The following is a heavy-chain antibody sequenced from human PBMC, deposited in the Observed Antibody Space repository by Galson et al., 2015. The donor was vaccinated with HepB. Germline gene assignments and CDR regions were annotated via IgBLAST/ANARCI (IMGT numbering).Heavy chain of an antibody. CDR2: ISYDGSNK. V-gene: IGHV3-30*18. CDR1: GFTFSSYG. J-gene: IGHJ6*03. CDR3: AKDPSGYDSIPYYYYMGV. Sequence: SLRLSCAASGFTFSSYGMHWVRQAPGKGLEWVAVISYDGSNKCYADSVKGRFTISRDNSKNTLYLQMNSLRAEDTAVYYCAKDPSGYDSIPYYYYMGVWGKGTTVTVSS. D-gene: IGHD5-12*01.